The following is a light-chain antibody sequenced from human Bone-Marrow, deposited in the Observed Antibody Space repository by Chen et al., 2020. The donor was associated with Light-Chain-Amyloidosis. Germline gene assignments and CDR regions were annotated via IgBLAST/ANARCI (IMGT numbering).Light chain of an antibody. Sequence: QSALTQPPSVSGSPGPSITIPGTGTSSDVGGDNHVSWYQQHPDKAPKLMIYEVTNRPSWVPDRFSGSKSDNTASLTISGLQTEDEADYFCSSYTITNTLVFGSGTRVTVL. CDR1: SSDVGGDNH. CDR2: EVT. V-gene: IGLV2-14*01. J-gene: IGLJ1*01. CDR3: SSYTITNTLV.